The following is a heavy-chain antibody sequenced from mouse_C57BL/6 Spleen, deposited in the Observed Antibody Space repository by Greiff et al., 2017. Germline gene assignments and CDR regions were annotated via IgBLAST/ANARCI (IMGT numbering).Heavy chain of an antibody. V-gene: IGHV1-47*01. D-gene: IGHD1-1*01. CDR1: GYTFTTYP. CDR3: ARNYYAKGYFDV. CDR2: FHPYNDDT. Sequence: VKLVESGAELVKPGASVKMSCKASGYTFTTYPIEWMKQNHGKSLEWIGNFHPYNDDTKYNEKFKGKATLTVEKSSSTVYLELSRLTSDDSAVYYCARNYYAKGYFDVWGTGTTVTVSS. J-gene: IGHJ1*03.